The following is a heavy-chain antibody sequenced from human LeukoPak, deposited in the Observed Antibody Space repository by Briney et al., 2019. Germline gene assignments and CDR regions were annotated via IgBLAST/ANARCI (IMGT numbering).Heavy chain of an antibody. Sequence: SETLSLTCTVSGGSISSSSYYWGWIRQPPGKGLEWIGSIYYSGTTYYNPSLKSRVSISVDTSKNQFSPRLSSVTAADAAVYYCARHDSYGPVNWFDPWGQGTLVTVSS. CDR1: GGSISSSSYY. D-gene: IGHD3-10*01. CDR3: ARHDSYGPVNWFDP. V-gene: IGHV4-39*01. J-gene: IGHJ5*02. CDR2: IYYSGTT.